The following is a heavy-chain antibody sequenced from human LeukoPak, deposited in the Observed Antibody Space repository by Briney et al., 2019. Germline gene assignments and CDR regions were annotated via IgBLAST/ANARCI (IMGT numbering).Heavy chain of an antibody. J-gene: IGHJ6*02. V-gene: IGHV3-7*01. Sequence: GGSLRLSCAASGFTFDDYAMHWVRQAPGKGLEWVANIKQDGSEKYYVDSVKGRFTISRDNSKNTVYLQMNNVRVEDTALYYCAREGATLGHYSYGLDVWGQGTTVTVSS. CDR2: IKQDGSEK. D-gene: IGHD1-26*01. CDR1: GFTFDDYA. CDR3: AREGATLGHYSYGLDV.